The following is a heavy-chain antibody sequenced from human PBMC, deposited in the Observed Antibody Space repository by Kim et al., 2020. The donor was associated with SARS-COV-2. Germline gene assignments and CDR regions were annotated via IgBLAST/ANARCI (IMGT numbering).Heavy chain of an antibody. CDR1: GGSISSYY. J-gene: IGHJ6*02. Sequence: SETLSLTCTVSGGSISSYYWSWIRQPPGKGLEWIGYIYYSGSTNYNPSLKSRVTISVDTSKNQFSLKLSSVTAADTAVYYCARVKAPKTKPYYYYYGMDVWGQGTTVTVSS. CDR3: ARVKAPKTKPYYYYYGMDV. V-gene: IGHV4-59*01. CDR2: IYYSGST.